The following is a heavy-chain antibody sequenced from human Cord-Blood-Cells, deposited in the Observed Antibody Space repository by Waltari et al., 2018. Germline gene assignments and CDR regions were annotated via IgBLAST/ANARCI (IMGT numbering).Heavy chain of an antibody. CDR3: ARETSEVLRFLEWLLYSGWFDP. V-gene: IGHV4-34*01. CDR2: INHSGST. J-gene: IGHJ5*02. Sequence: QVQLQQWGAGLLKPSETLSPTCAVYGGSFSGYYWSWIRQPPGEGREWIGEINHSGSTNYNPSLKSRVTISVDTSKNQFSLKLSSVTAADTAVYYCARETSEVLRFLEWLLYSGWFDPWGQGTLVTVSS. D-gene: IGHD3-3*01. CDR1: GGSFSGYY.